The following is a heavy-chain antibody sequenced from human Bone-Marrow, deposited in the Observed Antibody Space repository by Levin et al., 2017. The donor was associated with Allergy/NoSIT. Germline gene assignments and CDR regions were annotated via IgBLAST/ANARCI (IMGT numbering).Heavy chain of an antibody. D-gene: IGHD2-2*01. Sequence: SCAASGFTFSNYAMHWVRQAPGKGLEYVSAISSNGGSTYYADSVKGRFTISRDNDKNTLYLQMGSLRGEDMAVYYCARAYCSATGCYAGYMDVWGKGTTVTVSS. CDR1: GFTFSNYA. V-gene: IGHV3-64*02. CDR2: ISSNGGST. J-gene: IGHJ6*03. CDR3: ARAYCSATGCYAGYMDV.